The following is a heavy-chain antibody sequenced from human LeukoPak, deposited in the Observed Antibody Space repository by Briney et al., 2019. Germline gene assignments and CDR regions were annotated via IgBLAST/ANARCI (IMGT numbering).Heavy chain of an antibody. V-gene: IGHV1-8*01. Sequence: GASVKVSCXASGYTFTSYDINWVRQANGQGLEWMGWMNHNSGNTGYAQKFQGRVTMTRNTSISTAYMELSSLRSEDTAVYYCARGRSDYDSSTCFDYWGQGTLVTVSS. D-gene: IGHD3-22*01. J-gene: IGHJ4*02. CDR1: GYTFTSYD. CDR3: ARGRSDYDSSTCFDY. CDR2: MNHNSGNT.